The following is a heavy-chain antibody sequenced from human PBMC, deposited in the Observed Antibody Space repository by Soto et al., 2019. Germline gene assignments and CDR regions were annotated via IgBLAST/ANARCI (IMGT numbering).Heavy chain of an antibody. CDR3: ARSTNGCKARFYYYYALDV. CDR1: GGSVNSGDYY. D-gene: IGHD1-1*01. Sequence: SETLSLTCTVSGGSVNSGDYYWSWIRQPPGKGLEWIGYIYYSGNTNHSPSLKSRATISIDSSKNQFSLKLSSVTAADTAVYYCARSTNGCKARFYYYYALDVWGPGTTVTVSS. J-gene: IGHJ6*02. V-gene: IGHV4-61*08. CDR2: IYYSGNT.